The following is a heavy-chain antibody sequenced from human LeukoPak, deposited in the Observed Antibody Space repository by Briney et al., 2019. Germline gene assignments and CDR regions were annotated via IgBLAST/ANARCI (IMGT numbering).Heavy chain of an antibody. J-gene: IGHJ5*02. V-gene: IGHV1-46*01. CDR2: INPSDRST. CDR3: ARDPTVITSSRITVFGVVKSPYNWFDP. D-gene: IGHD3-3*01. CDR1: GYTFTNYY. Sequence: ASVKVSCKASGYTFTNYYLHWMRQAPGQGLEWMGIINPSDRSTYYAQKFQGRVSMTWDTSTTTAHMELSSLISEDTAVYYCARDPTVITSSRITVFGVVKSPYNWFDPWGQGTLVTVSS.